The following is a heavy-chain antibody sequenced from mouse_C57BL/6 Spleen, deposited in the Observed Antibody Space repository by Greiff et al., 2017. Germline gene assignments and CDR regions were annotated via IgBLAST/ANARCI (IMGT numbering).Heavy chain of an antibody. D-gene: IGHD3-2*02. Sequence: VQLQQSGAELVKPGASVKLSCKASGYTFTEYTIHWVKQRSGQGLEWIGWFYPGSGSIKYNEKFKDKATLTADKSSSTVYMELSRLTSEYSAVDFCARDEGGHLDSSGYLFAYWGQGTLVTVSA. CDR3: ARDEGGHLDSSGYLFAY. J-gene: IGHJ3*01. CDR1: GYTFTEYT. V-gene: IGHV1-62-2*01. CDR2: FYPGSGSI.